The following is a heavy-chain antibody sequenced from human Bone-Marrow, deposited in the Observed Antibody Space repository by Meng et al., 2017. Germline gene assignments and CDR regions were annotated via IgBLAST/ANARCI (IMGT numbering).Heavy chain of an antibody. V-gene: IGHV3-30*08. D-gene: IGHD1-7*01. CDR1: AFTFSSYA. CDR3: SRAQELELGHDAFDI. CDR2: ISYDGGKI. Sequence: GESLKISCAASAFTFSSYAMHWVRQAPGKGLEWVAVISYDGGKIYYADSVKGRFTISRDNSKNTLYLEMNSLRAEDTAVYYYSRAQELELGHDAFDIWGQGTMVTVSS. J-gene: IGHJ3*02.